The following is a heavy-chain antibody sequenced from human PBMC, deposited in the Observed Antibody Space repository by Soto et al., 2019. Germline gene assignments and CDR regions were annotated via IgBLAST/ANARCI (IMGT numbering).Heavy chain of an antibody. V-gene: IGHV2-70*04. D-gene: IGHD6-13*01. CDR1: GFSLSTSGVH. CDR2: IDWDDDK. J-gene: IGHJ4*02. CDR3: ARSLAAAGIDY. Sequence: SGPTLVNPTQTLTLTCTFSGFSLSTSGVHVGWIRQPPGKALEWLARIDWDDDKYYSTSLKTRLTISKDTSKNQVVLTMTNMDPVDTATYYCARSLAAAGIDYWGQGTLVTVSS.